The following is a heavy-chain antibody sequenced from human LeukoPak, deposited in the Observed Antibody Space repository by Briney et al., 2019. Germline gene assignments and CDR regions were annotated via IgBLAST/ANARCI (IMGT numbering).Heavy chain of an antibody. V-gene: IGHV4-59*08. CDR2: IYYTGDT. CDR3: AGNTYARPFDF. J-gene: IGHJ4*02. Sequence: ASETLSLTCTVSGGSISSYYWSWIRQPPVKGLEWIGYIYYTGDTNSNPSLKSRVTISVDTSKNQFSLKVTSVTAADTAVYYCAGNTYARPFDFWGQGTLVTVSS. D-gene: IGHD6-6*01. CDR1: GGSISSYY.